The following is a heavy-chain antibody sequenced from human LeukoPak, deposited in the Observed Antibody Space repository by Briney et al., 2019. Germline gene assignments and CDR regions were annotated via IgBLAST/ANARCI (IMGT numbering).Heavy chain of an antibody. Sequence: KPSETLSLTCAVYGGPFSGYYWSWIRHPPGKGLEWIGQINHSGSTNYNPSLKSRVTISVDTSKNQFSLKLSSVTAADTAVYYCARWDGRYWGQGTLVTVSS. CDR1: GGPFSGYY. CDR2: INHSGST. J-gene: IGHJ4*02. D-gene: IGHD1-26*01. CDR3: ARWDGRY. V-gene: IGHV4-34*01.